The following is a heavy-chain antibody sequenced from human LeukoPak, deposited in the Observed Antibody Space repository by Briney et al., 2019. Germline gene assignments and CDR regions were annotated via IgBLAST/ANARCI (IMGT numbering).Heavy chain of an antibody. CDR2: IYPGDSDT. CDR1: GYSFTSYW. CDR3: ARFPVLRFLEWLDY. J-gene: IGHJ4*02. V-gene: IGHV5-51*01. D-gene: IGHD3-3*01. Sequence: GESLKISCKGSGYSFTSYWIGWVRPMPGKGLEWMGIIYPGDSDTLYSPSFQGQVTLSADKSISTAYRQWSSLKASDTAMYYCARFPVLRFLEWLDYWGQGTLVTVSS.